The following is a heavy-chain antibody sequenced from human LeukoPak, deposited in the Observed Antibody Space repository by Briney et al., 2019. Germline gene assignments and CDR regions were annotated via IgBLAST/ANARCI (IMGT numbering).Heavy chain of an antibody. CDR3: ARDGYCSSTSCPLDWFDP. CDR2: IIPIFGTA. D-gene: IGHD2-2*03. CDR1: GGTFSSCA. V-gene: IGHV1-69*05. J-gene: IGHJ5*02. Sequence: ASVKVSCKASGGTFSSCAISWVRQAPGQGLEWMGRIIPIFGTANYAQKFQGRVTITTDESTSTAYMELSSLRSEDTAVYYCARDGYCSSTSCPLDWFDPWGQGTLVTVSS.